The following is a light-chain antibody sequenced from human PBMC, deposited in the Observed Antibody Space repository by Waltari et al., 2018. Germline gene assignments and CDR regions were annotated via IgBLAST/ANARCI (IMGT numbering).Light chain of an antibody. J-gene: IGKJ2*01. CDR2: VAS. CDR1: QSVRSY. CDR3: QQRSNWPYT. V-gene: IGKV3-11*01. Sequence: EIVLTQSPATLSLSPGESATLSCRASQSVRSYLAWYQQKPGQAPRLLIYVASNRATGIPARFSGSGSGTDFTLTISSLEPKDFAVYYCQQRSNWPYTFGQGTKLEIK.